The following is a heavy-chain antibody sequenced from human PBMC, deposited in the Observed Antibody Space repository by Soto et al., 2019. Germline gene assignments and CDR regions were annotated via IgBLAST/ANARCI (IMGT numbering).Heavy chain of an antibody. CDR1: GFXFSSYA. Sequence: GGSLXLSCAASGFXFSSYAMSWVRQAPGKGLEWVSAISGSGGSTYYADSVKGRFTISRDNSKNTLYLQMNSLRAEDTAVYYCAKVEGEDCSGGSCSHLDYWGQGTLVTVSS. J-gene: IGHJ4*02. V-gene: IGHV3-23*01. CDR2: ISGSGGST. D-gene: IGHD2-15*01. CDR3: AKVEGEDCSGGSCSHLDY.